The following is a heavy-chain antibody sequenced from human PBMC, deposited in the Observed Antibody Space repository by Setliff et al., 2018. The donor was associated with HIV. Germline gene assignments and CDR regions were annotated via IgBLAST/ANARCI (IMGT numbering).Heavy chain of an antibody. Sequence: GASVKVSCKASGYTFSSYDINWVRQATGQGLEWMGWMNPNSGNIGYAQKFQGRVNMTRDTSTSTVHMEVSSLRSEDTAVYYCARDPGEGGGGFLEWPIGYYYYMDVWGKGTTVTVSS. CDR1: GYTFSSYD. D-gene: IGHD3-3*01. CDR2: MNPNSGNI. V-gene: IGHV1-8*02. J-gene: IGHJ6*03. CDR3: ARDPGEGGGGFLEWPIGYYYYMDV.